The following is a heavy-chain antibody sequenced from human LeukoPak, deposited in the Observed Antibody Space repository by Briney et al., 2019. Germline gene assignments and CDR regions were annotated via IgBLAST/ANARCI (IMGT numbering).Heavy chain of an antibody. CDR2: ISGSGGTT. CDR1: GFTFNSYA. CDR3: AKGVVDYYDSSGYYPSDL. V-gene: IGHV3-23*01. D-gene: IGHD3-22*01. J-gene: IGHJ5*02. Sequence: GGSLRLSCAGFGFTFNSYAMTRVRQAPGKGLKWVSGISGSGGTTYYADSVKGRFTISRDNFNNTLYLQMNSMRVEDTALYFCAKGVVDYYDSSGYYPSDLWGQGTLVTVSS.